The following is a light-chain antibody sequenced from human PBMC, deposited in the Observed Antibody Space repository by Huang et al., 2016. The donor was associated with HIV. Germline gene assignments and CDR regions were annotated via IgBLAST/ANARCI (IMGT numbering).Light chain of an antibody. CDR1: QDIISY. V-gene: IGKV1-9*01. Sequence: IQLTQSPSSLSASVGDRVTITCRASQDIISYLAWYQQKPGKAPKLLIYAASTLESGVPSRFSGSGSGTDFTLTINNLQPEDFATYYCLQLNTCPGTFGPGTNVDV. CDR2: AAS. J-gene: IGKJ3*01. CDR3: LQLNTCPGT.